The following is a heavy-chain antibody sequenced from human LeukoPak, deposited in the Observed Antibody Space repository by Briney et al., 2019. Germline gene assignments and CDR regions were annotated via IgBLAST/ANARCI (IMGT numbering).Heavy chain of an antibody. CDR2: TYYSSNLYS. D-gene: IGHD6-13*01. CDR1: GDILYSNSAD. CDR3: ARYTSTWYLDY. Sequence: SQTLSLTCAICGDILYSNSADWNWIRQAPSRGLEWLGRTYYSSNLYSDYAVSLNGLITINPDTSKNQFYLQLNSVTPEDTAMYYCARYTSTWYLDYWGQVTLVTVSS. J-gene: IGHJ4*02. V-gene: IGHV6-1*01.